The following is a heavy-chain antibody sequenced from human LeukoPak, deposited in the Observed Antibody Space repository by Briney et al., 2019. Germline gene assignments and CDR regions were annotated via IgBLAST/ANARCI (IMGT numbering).Heavy chain of an antibody. J-gene: IGHJ3*02. D-gene: IGHD2-15*01. CDR3: ARGAGGCSGGSCRGAFDI. V-gene: IGHV4-61*08. CDR1: GGSISSGGYY. CDR2: IYYSGST. Sequence: SETLSLTCTVSGGSISSGGYYWSWIRQPPGKGLEWIGYIYYSGSTNYNPSLKSRVTISVDTSKNQFSLKLSSVTAADTAVYYCARGAGGCSGGSCRGAFDIWGQGTMVTVSS.